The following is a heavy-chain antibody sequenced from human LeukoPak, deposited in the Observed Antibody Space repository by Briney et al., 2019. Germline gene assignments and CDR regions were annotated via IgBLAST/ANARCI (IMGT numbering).Heavy chain of an antibody. D-gene: IGHD3-10*01. Sequence: GSLRLSCAASGFTFSSYAMSWVRQAPGKGLEWVSAISGSGGSTYYADSVKGRFTISRDNSKNTLYLQMNSLRAEGTAVYYCAKDPGVDYYGSGSYYFDYWGQGTLVTVSS. CDR2: ISGSGGST. J-gene: IGHJ4*02. V-gene: IGHV3-23*01. CDR1: GFTFSSYA. CDR3: AKDPGVDYYGSGSYYFDY.